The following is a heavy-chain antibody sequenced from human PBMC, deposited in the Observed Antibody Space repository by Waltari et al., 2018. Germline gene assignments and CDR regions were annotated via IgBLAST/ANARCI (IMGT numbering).Heavy chain of an antibody. J-gene: IGHJ4*02. CDR1: GYTFTGYY. D-gene: IGHD1-26*01. Sequence: QVQLVQSGAEVKKPGASVKVSCKASGYTFTGYYMHWVRQAPGQGLEWMGLINPNSGDTNYAQKFLGRVTMTRDTSISTAYMELSSLRSDDTTVYYCARDRGSLFDYWGQGTLVTVSS. CDR2: INPNSGDT. CDR3: ARDRGSLFDY. V-gene: IGHV1-2*02.